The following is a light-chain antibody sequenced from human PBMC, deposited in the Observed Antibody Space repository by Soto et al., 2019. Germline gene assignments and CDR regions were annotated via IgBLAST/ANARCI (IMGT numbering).Light chain of an antibody. CDR3: QQYCCFLP. J-gene: IGKJ4*01. V-gene: IGKV3-20*01. CDR1: QSVSSSY. Sequence: EIVLTQSPGTLSLSPGERATLSCRASQSVSSSYLAWYQQKPGQAPRLLIYGASSRATGIPDRFSGSGSGTDFTLTISRLEPEDFAVYYCQQYCCFLPFGGGTKVEIK. CDR2: GAS.